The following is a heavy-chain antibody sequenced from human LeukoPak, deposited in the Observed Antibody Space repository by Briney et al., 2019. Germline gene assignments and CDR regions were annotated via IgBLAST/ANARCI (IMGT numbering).Heavy chain of an antibody. V-gene: IGHV3-30-3*01. CDR3: ARGFLVPYYDFWSGPVFDY. CDR2: ISYDGSNK. Sequence: PGASLRLSCAASGLTFSSYAMHWVRQAPGKGLEWVAVISYDGSNKYYADSVKGRFTISRDNSKNTLYLQMNSLRAEDTAVYYCARGFLVPYYDFWSGPVFDYWGQGTLVTVSS. J-gene: IGHJ4*02. D-gene: IGHD3-3*01. CDR1: GLTFSSYA.